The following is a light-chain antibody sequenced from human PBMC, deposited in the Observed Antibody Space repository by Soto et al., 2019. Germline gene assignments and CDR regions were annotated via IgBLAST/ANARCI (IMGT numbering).Light chain of an antibody. CDR2: DVS. CDR3: CSYAGSYTFDVV. Sequence: QSALTQPRSVSGSPGQSVTISCTGTSSDVGGYNYVSWYQQHPGKAPKLMIYDVSKRPSGVPDRFSGSKSGNTASLTISGLQAEDEADCYCCSYAGSYTFDVVFGGGTKLTVL. CDR1: SSDVGGYNY. J-gene: IGLJ2*01. V-gene: IGLV2-11*01.